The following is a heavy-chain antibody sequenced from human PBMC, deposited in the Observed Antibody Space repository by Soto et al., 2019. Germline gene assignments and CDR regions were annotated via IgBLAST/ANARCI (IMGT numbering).Heavy chain of an antibody. J-gene: IGHJ4*02. CDR2: INHSGST. Sequence: PSETLSLTCAVYGGSFSGYYGSWIRQPPGKGLEWIGEINHSGSTNYNPSLKSRVTISVDTCKNQFSLKLSSVTAADTAVYYCARGLRGAARPAAYYFDYWGQGTLLTVSS. V-gene: IGHV4-34*01. CDR1: GGSFSGYY. D-gene: IGHD6-6*01. CDR3: ARGLRGAARPAAYYFDY.